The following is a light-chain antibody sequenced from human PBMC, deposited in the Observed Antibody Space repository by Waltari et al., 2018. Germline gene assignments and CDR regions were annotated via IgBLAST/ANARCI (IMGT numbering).Light chain of an antibody. J-gene: IGKJ2*02. Sequence: DIQMTQSPSTLSASVGDRVTITCPASQSISTWLAWYQQKPGKAPKLLIYKASTLESGVPSRFSGSGSGTEFTLTISGLQPDDFATYYCQQYTSTFAQGTKLEIK. V-gene: IGKV1-5*03. CDR2: KAS. CDR1: QSISTW. CDR3: QQYTST.